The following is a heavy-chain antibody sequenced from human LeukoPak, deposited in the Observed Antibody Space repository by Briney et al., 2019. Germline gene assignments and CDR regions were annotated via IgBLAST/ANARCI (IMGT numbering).Heavy chain of an antibody. CDR1: GFTFRNYG. Sequence: GGSLRLSCAASGFTFRNYGMHWVRQATGKGLEWVSFIWSDGNNRFYADSVKGRFTISRDNSKNMLYLQMDTLRVEDTALYYCAKDPGASVSGFHMDVWGKGTTVIVSS. V-gene: IGHV3-30*02. CDR3: AKDPGASVSGFHMDV. D-gene: IGHD2-8*02. J-gene: IGHJ6*03. CDR2: IWSDGNNR.